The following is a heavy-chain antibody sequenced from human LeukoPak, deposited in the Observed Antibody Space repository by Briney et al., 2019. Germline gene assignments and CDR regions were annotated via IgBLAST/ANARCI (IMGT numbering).Heavy chain of an antibody. CDR3: ARVGFGCAFDI. Sequence: GGSLRLSCAASGFTVSSNYMSWLRQAPGKGLEWVSDIYSGGSTYYADSVKGRFTISRDNSKNTLYLQMNSLRAEDTAVYYCARVGFGCAFDIWGQGTMVTVSS. V-gene: IGHV3-53*01. CDR1: GFTVSSNY. D-gene: IGHD1-26*01. J-gene: IGHJ3*02. CDR2: IYSGGST.